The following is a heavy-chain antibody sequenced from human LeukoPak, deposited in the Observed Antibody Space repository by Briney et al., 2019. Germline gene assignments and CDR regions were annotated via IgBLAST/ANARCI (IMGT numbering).Heavy chain of an antibody. CDR2: ISGSGGST. D-gene: IGHD6-19*01. CDR1: GFTFSSYA. Sequence: GGSLRLSCAASGFTFSSYAMSWVRQAPGKGLEWVSAISGSGGSTYYADSVKGRLTISRDNSKNTLYLQMNSLRAEDTAVYYCAKDRSSSGWPYYFDYWGQGTLVTVSS. J-gene: IGHJ4*02. CDR3: AKDRSSSGWPYYFDY. V-gene: IGHV3-23*01.